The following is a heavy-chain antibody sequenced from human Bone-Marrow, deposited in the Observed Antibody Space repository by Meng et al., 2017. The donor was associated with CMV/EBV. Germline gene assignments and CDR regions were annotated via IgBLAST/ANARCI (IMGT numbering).Heavy chain of an antibody. Sequence: VQGGQSGPEVKKPGAPMKVSCKASGYTFTCYYMHWVRQAPGQGLEWMGWINPNSGGTNYAQKFQGRVTMTRDTSISTAYMELSRLRSDDTAVYYCARDPAYCGGDCGYWGQGTLVTV. J-gene: IGHJ4*02. V-gene: IGHV1-2*02. CDR1: GYTFTCYY. CDR2: INPNSGGT. CDR3: ARDPAYCGGDCGY. D-gene: IGHD2-21*01.